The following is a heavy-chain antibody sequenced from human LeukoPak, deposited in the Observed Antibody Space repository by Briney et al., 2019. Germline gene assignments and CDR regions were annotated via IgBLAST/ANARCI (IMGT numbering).Heavy chain of an antibody. Sequence: PSETLSLTCTVSGGSISSYYWSWIRQPPGKGLEWIGYIYYSGSTNYNPSLKSRVTISVDTSKNQLSLKLSSVTAADTAVYYCARTGSGSYYKEDNWFDPWGQGTLVTVSS. CDR3: ARTGSGSYYKEDNWFDP. CDR2: IYYSGST. CDR1: GGSISSYY. D-gene: IGHD3-10*01. J-gene: IGHJ5*02. V-gene: IGHV4-59*08.